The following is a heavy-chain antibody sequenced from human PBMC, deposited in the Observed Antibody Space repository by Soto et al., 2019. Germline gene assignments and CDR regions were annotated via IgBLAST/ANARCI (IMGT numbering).Heavy chain of an antibody. D-gene: IGHD4-17*01. V-gene: IGHV3-23*01. CDR1: GFTFSSYA. Sequence: EVRLLESGGGLVQPGGSLRLSCAASGFTFSSYAMSWVRQAPGKGLEWVSAISCSGGSTYYADSVKGRFTISRDNSKNPLDLQMNSLSAEDTDVYYCAKVAEHHGDYVVPDAFDIWGQGTMVTVSS. CDR2: ISCSGGST. CDR3: AKVAEHHGDYVVPDAFDI. J-gene: IGHJ3*02.